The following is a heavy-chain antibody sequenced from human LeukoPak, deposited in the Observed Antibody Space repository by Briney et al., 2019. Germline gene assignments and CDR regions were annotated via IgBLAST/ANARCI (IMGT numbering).Heavy chain of an antibody. CDR3: ATAQIQLWSPMLDY. D-gene: IGHD5-18*01. V-gene: IGHV1-24*01. Sequence: ASVKVSCKASGYTFTGYYMHWVRQAPGKGLEWMGGFDPEDGETIYAQKFQGRVTMTEDTSTDTAYMELSSLRSEDTAVYYCATAQIQLWSPMLDYWGQGTLVTVSS. CDR1: GYTFTGYY. J-gene: IGHJ4*02. CDR2: FDPEDGET.